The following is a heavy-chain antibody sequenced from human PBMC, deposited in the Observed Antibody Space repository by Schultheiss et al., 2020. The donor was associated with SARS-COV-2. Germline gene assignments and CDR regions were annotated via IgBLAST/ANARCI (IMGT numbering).Heavy chain of an antibody. J-gene: IGHJ6*02. D-gene: IGHD3-22*01. V-gene: IGHV4-59*01. CDR3: ARDRVGYYYDSSGYYSGYYYGMDV. CDR2: IYYSGST. CDR1: GGSISPYY. Sequence: SQTLSLTCTVSGGSISPYYWSWIRQTPGKGLEWIGYIYYSGSTNYNPSLKSRVTISVDTSKNQFSLKLSSVTAADTAVYYCARDRVGYYYDSSGYYSGYYYGMDVWGQGTTVTVSS.